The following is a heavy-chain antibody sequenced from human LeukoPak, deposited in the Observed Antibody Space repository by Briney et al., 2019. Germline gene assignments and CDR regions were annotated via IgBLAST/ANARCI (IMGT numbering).Heavy chain of an antibody. CDR2: IFYSGST. CDR3: ARDRKLLWFGDDYYYYMDV. V-gene: IGHV4-39*07. D-gene: IGHD3-10*01. J-gene: IGHJ6*03. Sequence: PSETLSLTCTVSGGSISTSSYYWGWVRQPPGKGLEWIGNIFYSGSTYYSPSLKSRVTISLDTSRNQFSLKLSSVTAADTAVYYCARDRKLLWFGDDYYYYMDVWGKGTTVTVSS. CDR1: GGSISTSSYY.